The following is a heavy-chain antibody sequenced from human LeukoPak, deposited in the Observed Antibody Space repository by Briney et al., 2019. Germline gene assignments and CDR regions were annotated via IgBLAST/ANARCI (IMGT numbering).Heavy chain of an antibody. D-gene: IGHD3-16*02. CDR2: ISDSGYST. CDR1: GFTFSSYA. Sequence: GGSLGLSCAASGFTFSSYAMTWVRQAPGKGLEWVSVISDSGYSTYYADSVKGRFTVSRDNSKNTLYLQMNSLRSEDTAVYYCANYVWGSYRHYFDNWGQGTLVTVSS. V-gene: IGHV3-23*01. J-gene: IGHJ4*02. CDR3: ANYVWGSYRHYFDN.